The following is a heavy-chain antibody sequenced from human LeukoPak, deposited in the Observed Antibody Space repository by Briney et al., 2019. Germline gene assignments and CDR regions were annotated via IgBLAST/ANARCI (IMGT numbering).Heavy chain of an antibody. CDR3: AKSSAPRRYYDILTSYFDY. Sequence: GGSLRLSCAASGFTFSSYGMHWVRQAPGKGLEWVAVISYDGSNTYYADSVKGRFTISRDNSKNTLYLQMNSLRGEDTAVYYCAKSSAPRRYYDILTSYFDYWGQGTLVSVSS. CDR2: ISYDGSNT. J-gene: IGHJ4*02. D-gene: IGHD3-9*01. CDR1: GFTFSSYG. V-gene: IGHV3-30*18.